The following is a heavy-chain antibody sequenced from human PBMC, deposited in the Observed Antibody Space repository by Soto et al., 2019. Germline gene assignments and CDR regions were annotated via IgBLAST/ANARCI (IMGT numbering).Heavy chain of an antibody. Sequence: SCPTLVNPTQTLTLTCTFSGFSLSTSGVGVGWIRQPPGKALEWLALIYWNDDKRYSPSLKSRLTITKDTSKNQVVLTMTNMDPVDTATYYCAHRQEYSNPYYFDYWGQGTMVTVYS. CDR3: AHRQEYSNPYYFDY. CDR2: IYWNDDK. J-gene: IGHJ4*02. V-gene: IGHV2-5*01. D-gene: IGHD6-6*01. CDR1: GFSLSTSGVG.